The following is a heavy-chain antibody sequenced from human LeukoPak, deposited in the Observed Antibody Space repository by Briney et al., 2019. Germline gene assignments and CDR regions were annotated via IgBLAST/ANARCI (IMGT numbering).Heavy chain of an antibody. V-gene: IGHV4-34*01. CDR1: GGSFSGYY. CDR3: ARVSDAYDYFYDY. D-gene: IGHD5-12*01. CDR2: INHSGST. J-gene: IGHJ4*02. Sequence: SETLSLTCAVYGGSFSGYYWSWVRQPPGKGLVWIGEINHSGSTNYNPSLKSRVTISVDTSKNQFSLKLSSVTAADTAVYYCARVSDAYDYFYDYWGQGTLVTVSS.